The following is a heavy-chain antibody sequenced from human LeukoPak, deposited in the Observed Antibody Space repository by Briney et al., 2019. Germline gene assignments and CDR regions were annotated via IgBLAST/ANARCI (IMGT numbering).Heavy chain of an antibody. J-gene: IGHJ3*02. CDR3: ARRIVVVPENAFDI. V-gene: IGHV1-8*01. D-gene: IGHD3-22*01. CDR2: MNPNSGNT. CDR1: GYTFTSYD. Sequence: VASVKVSCKASGYTFTSYDINWVRQATGQGLEWMGWMNPNSGNTGYAQKFQGRVTMTRNTSISTAYMELSSLRSEDTAVYYCARRIVVVPENAFDIWGQGTMVTVSS.